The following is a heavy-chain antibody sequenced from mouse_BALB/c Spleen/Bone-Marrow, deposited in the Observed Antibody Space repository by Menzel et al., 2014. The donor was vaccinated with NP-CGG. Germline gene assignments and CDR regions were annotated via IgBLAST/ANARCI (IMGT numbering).Heavy chain of an antibody. CDR1: GFNFSNYG. J-gene: IGHJ3*01. CDR3: ARGLYYVAYGPGFAY. D-gene: IGHD2-13*01. Sequence: EVKVKEYGGGLVPAGGSLRLSWAASGFNFSNYGMSWVRQTPDNMLDLVATINSNGGTTYYPDSWKGRFTISRDNAKNTLCLQMSSLESEDTAMYFCARGLYYVAYGPGFAYWGHGTLVTVSA. V-gene: IGHV5-6-3*01. CDR2: INSNGGTT.